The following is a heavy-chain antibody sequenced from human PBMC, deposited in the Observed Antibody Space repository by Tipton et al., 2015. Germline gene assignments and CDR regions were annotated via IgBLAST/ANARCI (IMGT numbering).Heavy chain of an antibody. J-gene: IGHJ4*02. CDR2: MNPKSGNT. Sequence: QVQLVQSGAEVKEPGASVKVSCKASGYTLTSYDINWVRQATGQGLEWMGWMNPKSGNTGYAQKFQGRVTMTRDTSISTAYMELSSLTSEDTAVYYCARGALSYYDSSGRRLAYWGQGTLVTVSS. CDR1: GYTLTSYD. D-gene: IGHD3-22*01. V-gene: IGHV1-8*01. CDR3: ARGALSYYDSSGRRLAY.